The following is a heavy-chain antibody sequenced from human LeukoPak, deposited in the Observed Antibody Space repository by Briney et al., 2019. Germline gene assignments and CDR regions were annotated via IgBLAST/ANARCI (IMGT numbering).Heavy chain of an antibody. Sequence: GGSLRLSCAASGFTFSSYAMSWVRQAPGKGLEWVSAISGSGGSTYYADSVKGRFTISRDNSKNTLYLQMNSLRAEDTAVYYCAKSYGYCSGGSCPLDGMDVWGQGTTVTVSS. CDR3: AKSYGYCSGGSCPLDGMDV. V-gene: IGHV3-23*01. J-gene: IGHJ6*02. CDR2: ISGSGGST. D-gene: IGHD2-15*01. CDR1: GFTFSSYA.